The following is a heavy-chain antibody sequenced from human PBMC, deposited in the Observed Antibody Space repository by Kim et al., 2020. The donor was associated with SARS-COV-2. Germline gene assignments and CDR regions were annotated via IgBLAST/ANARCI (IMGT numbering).Heavy chain of an antibody. CDR2: IRQSGST. CDR3: ARFVRYGSYYLFDS. V-gene: IGHV4-34*01. Sequence: SETLSLTCAVSGGSFSGYSWSWIRQPPGKGLEWIGEIRQSGSTRYNSALQSRVAISVDTSTNHFSLKLNSVTAADSAKYFCARFVRYGSYYLFDSWGQGTPVTVSS. CDR1: GGSFSGYS. J-gene: IGHJ4*02. D-gene: IGHD1-26*01.